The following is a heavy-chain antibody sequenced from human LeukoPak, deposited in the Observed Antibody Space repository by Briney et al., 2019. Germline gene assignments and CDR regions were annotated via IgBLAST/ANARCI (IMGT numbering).Heavy chain of an antibody. Sequence: SVKVSCKASGGTFSSYAISWVRQAPGQGLEWMGRIIPILGIANYAQKFQGRVTITADKSTSTAYMELSSLRSEDTAVYYCARGLYPRWLQSSYYFDYWGQGTLVTVSS. D-gene: IGHD5-24*01. V-gene: IGHV1-69*04. J-gene: IGHJ4*02. CDR1: GGTFSSYA. CDR2: IIPILGIA. CDR3: ARGLYPRWLQSSYYFDY.